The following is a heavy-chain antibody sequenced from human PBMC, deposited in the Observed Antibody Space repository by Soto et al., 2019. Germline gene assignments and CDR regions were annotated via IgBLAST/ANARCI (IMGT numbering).Heavy chain of an antibody. V-gene: IGHV3-23*01. CDR3: ATWSYLDY. CDR1: VCSFGSYA. CDR2: ISGSDGKT. D-gene: IGHD3-3*01. J-gene: IGHJ4*02. Sequence: PVGSLRLSCASSVCSFGSYALSWVRQAPGKGLEWVSTISGSDGKTFYADSVKGRFSISRDTSQSTLYLQMNSLRADDTAMYYCATWSYLDYWGQGTQVTVSS.